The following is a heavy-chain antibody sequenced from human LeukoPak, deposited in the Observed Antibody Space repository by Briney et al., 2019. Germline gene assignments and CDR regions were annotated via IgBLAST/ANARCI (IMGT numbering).Heavy chain of an antibody. V-gene: IGHV4-4*07. CDR1: GGSISSYY. CDR2: IYTSGST. CDR3: ARRRDGYNKRYYYYYMDV. D-gene: IGHD5-24*01. Sequence: PSETLSLTCTVSGGSISSYYWSWIRQPAGKGLEWIGRIYTSGSTNYNPSLKSRVTMSVDTSKNQFSLKLSSVTAADTAVYYCARRRDGYNKRYYYYYMDVWGKGTTVTISS. J-gene: IGHJ6*03.